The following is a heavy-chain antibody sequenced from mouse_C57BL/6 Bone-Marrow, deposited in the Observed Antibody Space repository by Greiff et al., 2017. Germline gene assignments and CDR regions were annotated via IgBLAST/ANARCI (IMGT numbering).Heavy chain of an antibody. CDR1: GFNIKNTY. CDR2: IGPANGNT. Sequence: EVKLQESVAELVRPGASVKLSCTASGFNIKNTYMHWVKQRPEQGLEWIGRIGPANGNTQYAPKFQGKATITADTSANTAYLHLSSLTSEDTAIYYCARWAYYSNYRFAYWGQGTLVTVSA. V-gene: IGHV14-3*01. J-gene: IGHJ3*01. D-gene: IGHD2-5*01. CDR3: ARWAYYSNYRFAY.